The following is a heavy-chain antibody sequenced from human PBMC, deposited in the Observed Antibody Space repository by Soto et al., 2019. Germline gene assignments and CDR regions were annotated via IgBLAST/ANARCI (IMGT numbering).Heavy chain of an antibody. J-gene: IGHJ4*02. CDR2: IYYSGST. D-gene: IGHD2-2*01. CDR1: GDSISSGDYY. Sequence: PSETLSLTCTVSGDSISSGDYYWIWIRQSPGKVLEWIGHIYYSGSTYYNPALKSRVTISVDTSKNQFSLKLSSVTAADTAVYHCARSRYCSSTSCFTLGDYFDSWGQGTLVTVSS. CDR3: ARSRYCSSTSCFTLGDYFDS. V-gene: IGHV4-30-4*01.